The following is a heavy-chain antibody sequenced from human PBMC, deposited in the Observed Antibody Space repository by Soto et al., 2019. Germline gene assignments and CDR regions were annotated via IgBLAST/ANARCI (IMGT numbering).Heavy chain of an antibody. CDR3: ARDYTGSVDY. Sequence: GGSLRLSCAVSGFTIGTYLMLWVRQAPGKGLEWVASVNPDGSEKHYVESVKGRFAISRDNAKNSMFLQMDSLRVEDTAVYYCARDYTGSVDYWGQGTLVTVSS. V-gene: IGHV3-7*05. CDR2: VNPDGSEK. J-gene: IGHJ4*02. D-gene: IGHD3-10*01. CDR1: GFTIGTYL.